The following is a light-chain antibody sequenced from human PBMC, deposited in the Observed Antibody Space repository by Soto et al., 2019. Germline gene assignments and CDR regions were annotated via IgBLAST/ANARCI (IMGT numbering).Light chain of an antibody. CDR3: QQYGSSPGT. V-gene: IGKV3-20*01. CDR1: QSVSSY. Sequence: EIVLTQSPATLSLSPWERATLSCRASQSVSSYLAWYQQKPGQAPRLLIFGASIRATGLPDRFSGSGSGTDFTLTISRLEPEDFAVYYCQQYGSSPGTFGQGTKVDIK. CDR2: GAS. J-gene: IGKJ1*01.